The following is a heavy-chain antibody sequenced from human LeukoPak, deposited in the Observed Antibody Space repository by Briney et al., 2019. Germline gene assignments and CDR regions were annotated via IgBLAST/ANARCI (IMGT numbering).Heavy chain of an antibody. CDR1: GYTFTGYY. V-gene: IGHV1-2*02. Sequence: ASVKVSCKASGYTFTGYYMHWVRQAPGQGLEWMGWINPNSGGTNYAQKFQGRVTMTRDTSISTAYMELSRLRSDDTAVYYCAREGGIAARRARGVDHWGQGTLVTVSS. J-gene: IGHJ4*02. CDR2: INPNSGGT. D-gene: IGHD6-6*01. CDR3: AREGGIAARRARGVDH.